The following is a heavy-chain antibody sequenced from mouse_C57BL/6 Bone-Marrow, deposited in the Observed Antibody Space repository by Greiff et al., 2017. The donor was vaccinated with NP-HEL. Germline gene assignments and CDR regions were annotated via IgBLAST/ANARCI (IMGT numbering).Heavy chain of an antibody. Sequence: VKLVESGPGLVAPSQSLSITCTVSGFSLTSYGVSWVRQPPGKGLEWLGVIWGDGSTNYHSALISRLSISKDNSKSQVFLKLNSLQTDDTATYYCAKNGPALYDGYSAWFAYWGQGTLVTVSA. D-gene: IGHD2-3*01. J-gene: IGHJ3*01. CDR2: IWGDGST. CDR1: GFSLTSYG. CDR3: AKNGPALYDGYSAWFAY. V-gene: IGHV2-3*01.